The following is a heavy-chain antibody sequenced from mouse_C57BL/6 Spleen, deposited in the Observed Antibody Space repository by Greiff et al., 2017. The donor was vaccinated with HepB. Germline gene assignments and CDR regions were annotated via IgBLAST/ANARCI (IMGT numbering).Heavy chain of an antibody. Sequence: EVQLQQSGPELVKPGASVKISCKASGYTFTDYYMNWVKQSHGKSLEWIGDINPNNGGTSYNQKFKGKATLTVDKSSSTAYMELRSLTSEDSAVYYCAREGDYFDYWGQGTTLTVSS. J-gene: IGHJ2*01. D-gene: IGHD3-3*01. CDR3: AREGDYFDY. CDR1: GYTFTDYY. V-gene: IGHV1-26*01. CDR2: INPNNGGT.